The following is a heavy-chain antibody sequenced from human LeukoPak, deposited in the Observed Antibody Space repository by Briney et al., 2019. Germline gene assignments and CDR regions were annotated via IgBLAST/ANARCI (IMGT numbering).Heavy chain of an antibody. V-gene: IGHV4-59*01. Sequence: KPSETLSLTXTVSGDSMSSYYWSWIRQAPGKGLEWIGYIYYSGSTNYNPSLKSRVTMSIDTSKNQFSLKLRFVTVADSAVYFCAGEHSGGYRFDYWGQGTLVTVSS. CDR1: GDSMSSYY. D-gene: IGHD3-22*01. J-gene: IGHJ4*02. CDR2: IYYSGST. CDR3: AGEHSGGYRFDY.